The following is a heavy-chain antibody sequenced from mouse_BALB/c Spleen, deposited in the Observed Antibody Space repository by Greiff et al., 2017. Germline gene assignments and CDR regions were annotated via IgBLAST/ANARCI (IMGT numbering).Heavy chain of an antibody. CDR3: ATYGNYGYAMDY. V-gene: IGHV3-8*02. CDR2: ISYSGST. Sequence: EVKVEESGPSLVKPSQTLSLTCSVTGDSITSGYWNWIRKFPGNKLEYMGYISYSGSTYYNPSLKSRISITRDTSKNQYYLQLNSVTTEDTATYYCATYGNYGYAMDYWGQGTSVTVSS. CDR1: GDSITSGY. D-gene: IGHD2-1*01. J-gene: IGHJ4*01.